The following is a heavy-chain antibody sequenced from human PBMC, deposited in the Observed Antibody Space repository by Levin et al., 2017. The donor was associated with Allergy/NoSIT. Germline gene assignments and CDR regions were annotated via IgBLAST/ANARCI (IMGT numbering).Heavy chain of an antibody. J-gene: IGHJ4*02. Sequence: SQTLSLPCAVYCGSLRSYYLTWIRQSPGEGLEWIGEIHDSGTTKYNPSLKSRVTISMQTSKNQFSLNLNSVTAADTGVYYCARRGGNYFPHYFDFWGQGTLVTVSS. V-gene: IGHV4-34*01. CDR2: IHDSGTT. CDR3: ARRGGNYFPHYFDF. CDR1: CGSLRSYY. D-gene: IGHD4-23*01.